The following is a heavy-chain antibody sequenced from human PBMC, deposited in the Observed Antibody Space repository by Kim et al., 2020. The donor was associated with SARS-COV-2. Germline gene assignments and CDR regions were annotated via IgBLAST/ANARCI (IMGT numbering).Heavy chain of an antibody. CDR1: GFTVSSNY. CDR2: IYSGGST. J-gene: IGHJ6*02. V-gene: IGHV3-53*01. CDR3: ASRTAYYYGMDV. Sequence: GGSLRLSCAASGFTVSSNYMSWVRQAPGKGLEWVSVIYSGGSTYYADSVKGRFTISRDNSKNTLYLQMNSLRAEDTAVYYCASRTAYYYGMDVWGQGTTVTVSS. D-gene: IGHD5-18*01.